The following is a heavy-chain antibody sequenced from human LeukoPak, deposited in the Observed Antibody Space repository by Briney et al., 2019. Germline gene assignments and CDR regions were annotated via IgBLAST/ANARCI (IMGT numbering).Heavy chain of an antibody. CDR2: IIPILGIA. J-gene: IGHJ4*02. CDR1: GGTFSSYT. Sequence: SXXVPCKASGGTFSSYTISWGRQAPGQGIEWMGRIIPILGIAKYAQKFQARVTITADKSTSTAYMELSSLRSEDTAVYYCARGISSSSFDYWGQGTLVTVSS. V-gene: IGHV1-69*02. CDR3: ARGISSSSFDY. D-gene: IGHD6-6*01.